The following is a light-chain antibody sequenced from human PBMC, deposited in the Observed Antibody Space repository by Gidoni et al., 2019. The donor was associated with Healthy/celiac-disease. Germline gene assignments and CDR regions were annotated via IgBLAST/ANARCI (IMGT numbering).Light chain of an antibody. Sequence: ETVLTQSPGTLSLSPGERATLSCRASQRVSSSYLAWYQQKPGQAPRLLIYGASSRATGIPDRFSGSGSGTDFTLTISRLEPEDFAVYYCQQYGSSPPLTFGPGTKVDIK. J-gene: IGKJ3*01. CDR2: GAS. V-gene: IGKV3-20*01. CDR1: QRVSSSY. CDR3: QQYGSSPPLT.